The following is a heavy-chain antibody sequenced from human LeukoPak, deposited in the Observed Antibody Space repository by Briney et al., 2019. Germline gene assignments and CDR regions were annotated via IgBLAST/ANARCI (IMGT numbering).Heavy chain of an antibody. CDR2: IRYDGSNK. D-gene: IGHD4-17*01. Sequence: GGSLRLSCAASGFTFSSYGMHWVRQAPGKGLEWVAFIRYDGSNKYYADSVKGRFAISRDNSKNTLYLQMNSLRTEDTAVYSCAKGRGEYRPLYYMDVWGKGTTVTVSS. CDR3: AKGRGEYRPLYYMDV. J-gene: IGHJ6*03. V-gene: IGHV3-30*02. CDR1: GFTFSSYG.